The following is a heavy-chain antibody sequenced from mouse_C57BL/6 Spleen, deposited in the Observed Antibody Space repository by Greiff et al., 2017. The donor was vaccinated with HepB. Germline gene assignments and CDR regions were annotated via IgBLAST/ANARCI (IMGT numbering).Heavy chain of an antibody. CDR2: ISYSGST. J-gene: IGHJ2*01. V-gene: IGHV3-1*01. CDR1: GYSITSGYD. D-gene: IGHD1-1*01. CDR3: ARRGYYGSSYFDY. Sequence: DVQLQESGPGMVKPSQSLSLTCTVTGYSITSGYDWHWIRHFPGNKLEWMGYISYSGSTNYNPSLKSRISITHDTSKNHFFLKLNSVTTEDTATYYCARRGYYGSSYFDYWGQGTTLTVSS.